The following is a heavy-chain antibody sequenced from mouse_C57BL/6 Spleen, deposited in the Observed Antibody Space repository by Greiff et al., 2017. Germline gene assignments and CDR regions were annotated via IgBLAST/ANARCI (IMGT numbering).Heavy chain of an antibody. CDR1: GFNIKDYY. Sequence: VQLQQSGAELVKPGASVKLSCTASGFNIKDYYMHWVKQRTEQGLEWIGRIDPEDGETKYASKFQGKATITADTSSNTAYLQLSSLTSEDTSVYYCAPDGYYGYWGQGTTLTVSS. CDR3: APDGYYGY. D-gene: IGHD2-3*01. J-gene: IGHJ2*01. V-gene: IGHV14-2*01. CDR2: IDPEDGET.